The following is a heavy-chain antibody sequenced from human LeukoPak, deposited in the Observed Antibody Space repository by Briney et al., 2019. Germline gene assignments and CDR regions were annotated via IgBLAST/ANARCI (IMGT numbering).Heavy chain of an antibody. CDR2: IYYSGTT. CDR3: ARGYHDLSGYWSSYFDY. D-gene: IGHD3-22*01. Sequence: PSETLSLTCTVSGDSISSYYWTWIRQSPGKGLEWIGYIYYSGTTNYNPSLKSRVTISIDTSKNQFSLKLSSVTAADTAVYYCARGYHDLSGYWSSYFDYWGQGTLVTVSS. V-gene: IGHV4-59*01. CDR1: GDSISSYY. J-gene: IGHJ4*02.